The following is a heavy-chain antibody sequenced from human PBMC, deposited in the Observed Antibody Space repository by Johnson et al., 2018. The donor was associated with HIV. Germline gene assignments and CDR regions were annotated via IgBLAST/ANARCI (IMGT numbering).Heavy chain of an antibody. V-gene: IGHV3-30*18. Sequence: QVQLVESRGVLVQPGGSLRLSCAASGFTFSSYAMHWVRQAPGKGLEWVAVISYDGSNEYYADSVKGRFTISRDNSKNALYLQMNSLRADDTAIYYCAKPPSMGADGFAIWGHGTMVTVSS. D-gene: IGHD3-16*01. CDR3: AKPPSMGADGFAI. J-gene: IGHJ3*02. CDR2: ISYDGSNE. CDR1: GFTFSSYA.